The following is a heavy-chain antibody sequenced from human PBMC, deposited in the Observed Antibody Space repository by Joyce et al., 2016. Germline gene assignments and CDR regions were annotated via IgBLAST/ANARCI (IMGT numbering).Heavy chain of an antibody. V-gene: IGHV3-30*03. J-gene: IGHJ6*02. CDR3: ARQASPVAAPINYYYNYGLDV. CDR2: ISYDGSNE. D-gene: IGHD6-19*01. CDR1: FSDFA. Sequence: FSDFAIHWVRQAPGKGLEWVAVISYDGSNEYYADSVKGRFIISRDNAKNTLYLHMNTLRGGDTAVFYCARQASPVAAPINYYYNYGLDVWGQGTTVTVS.